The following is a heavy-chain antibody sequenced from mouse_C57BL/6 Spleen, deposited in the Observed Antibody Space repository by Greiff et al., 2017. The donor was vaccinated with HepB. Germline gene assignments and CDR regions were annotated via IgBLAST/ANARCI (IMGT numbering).Heavy chain of an antibody. J-gene: IGHJ4*01. CDR2: IWSGGST. CDR1: GFSLTSYG. V-gene: IGHV2-2*01. Sequence: VMLVESGPGLVQPSQSLSITCTVSGFSLTSYGVHWVRQSPGKGLEWLGVIWSGGSTDYNAAFISRLSISKDNSKSQVFFKMNSLQADDTAIYYCASLYYGSSLYYAMDYWGQGTSVTVSS. D-gene: IGHD1-1*01. CDR3: ASLYYGSSLYYAMDY.